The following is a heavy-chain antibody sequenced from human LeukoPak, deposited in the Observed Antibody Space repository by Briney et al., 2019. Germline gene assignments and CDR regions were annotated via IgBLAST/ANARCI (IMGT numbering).Heavy chain of an antibody. CDR1: GFTFTTFW. V-gene: IGHV3-74*01. CDR3: ANSFGPVIAAAGTGAD. D-gene: IGHD6-13*01. Sequence: GGSLSLSCATSGFTFTTFWMHWVRQAPGKGLVWVSRLNHDGSNTNYADSVKGRFTISRDNAKNTVYLHMNSLRAEDTAVYYCANSFGPVIAAAGTGADWGQGTLVTVSS. J-gene: IGHJ4*02. CDR2: LNHDGSNT.